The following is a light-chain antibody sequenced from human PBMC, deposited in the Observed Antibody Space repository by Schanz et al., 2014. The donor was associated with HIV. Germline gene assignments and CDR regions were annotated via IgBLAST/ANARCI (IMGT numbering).Light chain of an antibody. CDR2: DNN. J-gene: IGLJ2*01. Sequence: SVLTQPPSVSAAPGQKVTISCSGSGSNIGNNYVSWYQQLPGTAPKLLIYDNNKRPSGIPDRFSASKSGTSATLGITGLQTGDEADYYCSSCRDKTTVVFGGGTKLTVL. CDR3: SSCRDKTTVV. CDR1: GSNIGNNY. V-gene: IGLV1-51*01.